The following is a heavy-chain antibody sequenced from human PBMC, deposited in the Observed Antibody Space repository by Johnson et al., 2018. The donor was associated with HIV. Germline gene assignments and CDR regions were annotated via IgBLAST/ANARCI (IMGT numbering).Heavy chain of an antibody. CDR3: AKDAYCSGGRCYGFGAFDI. D-gene: IGHD2-15*01. V-gene: IGHV3-53*01. J-gene: IGHJ3*02. Sequence: VESGGGLIQPGGSLRLSCAASGFTVSSNYMSWVRQAPGKGLEWVSVIYSGGSTYYADSVKGRFTIPRHNSKNTVYLQMNSLRAEDTAVFYCAKDAYCSGGRCYGFGAFDIWGQGTMVIVSS. CDR2: IYSGGST. CDR1: GFTVSSNY.